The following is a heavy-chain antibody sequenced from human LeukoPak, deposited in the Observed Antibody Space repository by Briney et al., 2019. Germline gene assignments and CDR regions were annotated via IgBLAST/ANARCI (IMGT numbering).Heavy chain of an antibody. Sequence: NPSETLSLTCTVSGGSISTSGYYWGWIRQPPGEGLEWIGTIFYSGSTSYNPSLKSRVTISVDTSKNQFSLKLSSVTAADTAVYYCARVGGDGYNAAFYFDHWGQGTLVTVSS. CDR1: GGSISTSGYY. J-gene: IGHJ4*02. CDR2: IFYSGST. CDR3: ARVGGDGYNAAFYFDH. V-gene: IGHV4-39*07. D-gene: IGHD5-24*01.